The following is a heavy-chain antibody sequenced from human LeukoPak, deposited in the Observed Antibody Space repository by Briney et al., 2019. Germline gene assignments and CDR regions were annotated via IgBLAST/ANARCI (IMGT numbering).Heavy chain of an antibody. CDR2: ISSTSSYI. CDR3: AKGRSPMVRGVIYDAFDI. Sequence: GGSLRLSCAASGFTFSSYSMNWVRQAPGKGLEWVSSISSTSSYIYYADSVKGRFTISRDNAKNSLFLQMNSLSAEDTAVFFCAKGRSPMVRGVIYDAFDIWGQGTLVTVPS. CDR1: GFTFSSYS. D-gene: IGHD3-10*01. V-gene: IGHV3-21*04. J-gene: IGHJ3*02.